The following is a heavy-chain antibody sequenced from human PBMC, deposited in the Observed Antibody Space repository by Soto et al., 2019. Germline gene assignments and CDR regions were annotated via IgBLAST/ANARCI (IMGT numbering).Heavy chain of an antibody. J-gene: IGHJ4*02. CDR1: GFTFSSYA. CDR2: ISGSGGST. V-gene: IGHV3-23*01. D-gene: IGHD4-17*01. CDR3: AKWGDYVGFGDY. Sequence: EVQLLESGGGLVQPGGSLRLSCAASGFTFSSYAMSWVRQAPGKGLEWVSAISGSGGSTYYADSVKGRFTISRDNSKNTLDLQINSMRAEDTAVYYCAKWGDYVGFGDYWGQGTLVTVSS.